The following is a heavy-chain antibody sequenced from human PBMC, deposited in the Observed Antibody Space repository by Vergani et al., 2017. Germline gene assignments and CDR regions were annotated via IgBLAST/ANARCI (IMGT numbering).Heavy chain of an antibody. CDR2: ISSSSSTI. CDR1: GFTFSSYA. CDR3: ARLAILSAGGFDY. V-gene: IGHV3-48*01. D-gene: IGHD2-21*01. J-gene: IGHJ4*02. Sequence: EVQLVESGGGLVKPGGSLRLSCAASGFTFSSYAMHWVRQAPGKGLEWVSYISSSSSTIYYADSVKGRFTISRDNAKNSLYLQMNSLRAEDTAVYYCARLAILSAGGFDYWGQGTLVTVSS.